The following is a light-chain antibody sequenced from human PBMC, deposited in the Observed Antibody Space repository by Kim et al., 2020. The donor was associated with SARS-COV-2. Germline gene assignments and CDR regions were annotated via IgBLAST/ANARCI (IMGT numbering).Light chain of an antibody. CDR1: KSVHIW. CDR2: QAS. Sequence: SASVGDTVPITCRASKSVHIWLAWYQQIPGKALKLLIHQASNLQSGVPSRFSGRGSGSEFTLTINSLQSGDFATYYCQQYHTHSTFGQGTKVDIK. CDR3: QQYHTHST. V-gene: IGKV1-5*03. J-gene: IGKJ1*01.